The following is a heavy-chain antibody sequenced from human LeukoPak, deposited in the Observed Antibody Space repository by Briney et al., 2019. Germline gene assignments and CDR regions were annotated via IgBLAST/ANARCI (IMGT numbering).Heavy chain of an antibody. CDR3: AHRPRNRGTNNWFDP. CDR1: GFSLSTSGVG. J-gene: IGHJ5*02. CDR2: IYWNDDK. Sequence: SGPTLVNPTRILTLTCTSSGFSLSTSGVGVGWIRQPPGKALEWLALIYWNDDKRYSPSLKSRLTITKDTSKNQVVLTMTNMDPVDTARYYCAHRPRNRGTNNWFDPWGQGTLVTVSS. D-gene: IGHD1-14*01. V-gene: IGHV2-5*01.